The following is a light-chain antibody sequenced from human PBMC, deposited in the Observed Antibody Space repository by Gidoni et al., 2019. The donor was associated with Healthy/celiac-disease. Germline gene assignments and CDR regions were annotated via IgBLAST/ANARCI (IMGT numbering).Light chain of an antibody. V-gene: IGLV3-1*01. Sequence: SYELTQPPSVSVSPGPTASITCSGDKLGDKYACWYQQKPGQSPVLVIYQDSKRPSGTPEPFAGSNSGTTATLTISGTQAMDEADYYCQAWDSSTVVFGGGTKLTVL. CDR2: QDS. CDR3: QAWDSSTVV. CDR1: KLGDKY. J-gene: IGLJ2*01.